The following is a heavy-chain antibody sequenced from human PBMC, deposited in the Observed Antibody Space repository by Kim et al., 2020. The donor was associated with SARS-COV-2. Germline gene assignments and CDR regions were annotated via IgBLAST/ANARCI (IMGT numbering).Heavy chain of an antibody. CDR2: IKQDGSEK. CDR1: GFTFSSYW. CDR3: ARVDSHCSGGSCYSDAFDI. Sequence: GGSLRLSCAASGFTFSSYWMSWVRQAPGKGLEWVANIKQDGSEKYYVDSVKGRFTISRDNAKNSLYLQMNSLRAEDTAVYYCARVDSHCSGGSCYSDAFDIWGQRTMVAVSS. J-gene: IGHJ3*02. V-gene: IGHV3-7*03. D-gene: IGHD2-15*01.